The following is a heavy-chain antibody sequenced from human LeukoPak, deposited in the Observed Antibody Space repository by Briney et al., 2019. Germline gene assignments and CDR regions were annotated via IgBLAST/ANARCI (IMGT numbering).Heavy chain of an antibody. CDR1: GYSFTSYW. CDR2: IYPGDSDT. Sequence: ESLKISCKGSGYSFTSYWIGWVRQMPGKGLEWMVIIYPGDSDTRYSPSFQGQVTISADKSNSTAYLQWSSLKASGTAMYYCTRRDSFMGAFDTWGQGTMVTVSS. D-gene: IGHD2-21*01. J-gene: IGHJ3*02. CDR3: TRRDSFMGAFDT. V-gene: IGHV5-51*01.